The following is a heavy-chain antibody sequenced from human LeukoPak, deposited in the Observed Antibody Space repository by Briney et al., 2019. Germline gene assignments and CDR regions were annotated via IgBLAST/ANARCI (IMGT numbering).Heavy chain of an antibody. Sequence: SQTLSLTCAISGDSVSSNSAAWNWIRQSPSRGLEWLGRTYYRSKWYNDYAVSVQSRLTISPDTSKNQFSLQLNSVTPEDTAVYYCARVGSGGYTSPHYFAHWGQGTVVTVPS. V-gene: IGHV6-1*01. CDR2: TYYRSKWYN. CDR1: GDSVSSNSAA. D-gene: IGHD6-19*01. CDR3: ARVGSGGYTSPHYFAH. J-gene: IGHJ4*02.